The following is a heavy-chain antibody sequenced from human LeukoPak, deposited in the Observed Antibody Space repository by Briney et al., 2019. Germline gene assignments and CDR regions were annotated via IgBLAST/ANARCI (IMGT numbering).Heavy chain of an antibody. Sequence: SVKLCCKASGGTFSSYAISWVRQAPGQGLEWMGGIIPIFGTANYAQKFQGRVTITADESTSTAYMELSSLRSEDTAVYYCARSGYSYGQYYMDVWGKGTTVTVSS. V-gene: IGHV1-69*13. CDR3: ARSGYSYGQYYMDV. J-gene: IGHJ6*03. CDR1: GGTFSSYA. CDR2: IIPIFGTA. D-gene: IGHD5-18*01.